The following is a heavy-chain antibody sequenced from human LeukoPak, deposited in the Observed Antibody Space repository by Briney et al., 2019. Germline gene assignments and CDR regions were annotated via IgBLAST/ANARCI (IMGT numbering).Heavy chain of an antibody. Sequence: SGPTLVNPTQTLTLPCSFSGFSLSTSGMGVGWIRQPPGGALEFLALIYWDDDKGFSASLTSRLTITKDTSKNQVVLRMTNMGPVDTATYYCALHTYITSFYGWFDPWGQGTLVTVSS. CDR3: ALHTYITSFYGWFDP. J-gene: IGHJ5*02. CDR1: GFSLSTSGMG. CDR2: IYWDDDK. V-gene: IGHV2-5*02. D-gene: IGHD2-2*01.